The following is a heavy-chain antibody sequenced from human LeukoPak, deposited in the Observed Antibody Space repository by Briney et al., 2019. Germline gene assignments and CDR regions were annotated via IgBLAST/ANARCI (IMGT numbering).Heavy chain of an antibody. D-gene: IGHD3-10*01. CDR2: IIPMFGTA. CDR1: GGTFSSYA. V-gene: IGHV1-69*06. Sequence: AVKVSCKASGGTFSSYAISWVRQAPGQGLEWMGGIIPMFGTANYAQKFQGRVTMTEDTSTDTAYMELSSLRSEDTAVYYCATLRITMVRGVIISQGGRDLQHWGQGTLVTVSS. J-gene: IGHJ1*01. CDR3: ATLRITMVRGVIISQGGRDLQH.